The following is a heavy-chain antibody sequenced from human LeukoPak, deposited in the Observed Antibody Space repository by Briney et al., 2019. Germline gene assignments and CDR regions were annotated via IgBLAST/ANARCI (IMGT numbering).Heavy chain of an antibody. CDR3: AKDGLRFLEWLHQIAHAFDI. Sequence: PGGSLRLSCAASGFSFGSYPMGWVRQAPGKGLEWVSAISGSGGSTYYADSVKGRFTISRDNSKNTLYLQMNSLRAEDTAVYYCAKDGLRFLEWLHQIAHAFDIWGQGTMVTVSS. V-gene: IGHV3-23*01. CDR1: GFSFGSYP. CDR2: ISGSGGST. J-gene: IGHJ3*02. D-gene: IGHD3-3*01.